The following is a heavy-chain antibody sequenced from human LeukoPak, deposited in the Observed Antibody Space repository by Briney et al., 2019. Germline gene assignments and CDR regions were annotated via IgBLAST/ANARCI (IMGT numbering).Heavy chain of an antibody. Sequence: GGSLRLSCAASGFTFSSYGMHWVRQAPGKGLEWVAVIWYDGSNKYYADSVKGRFTISRDNSKNTLYLQMNSLRAEDTAVYYCARGSGELLDYGMDVWGQGTTVIVSS. V-gene: IGHV3-33*01. CDR2: IWYDGSNK. D-gene: IGHD3-16*01. CDR3: ARGSGELLDYGMDV. CDR1: GFTFSSYG. J-gene: IGHJ6*02.